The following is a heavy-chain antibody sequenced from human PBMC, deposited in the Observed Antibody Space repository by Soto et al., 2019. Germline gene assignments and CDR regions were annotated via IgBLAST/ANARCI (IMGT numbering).Heavy chain of an antibody. J-gene: IGHJ6*02. CDR2: IIPLLGSP. Sequence: QVQLVQSGAEVKKPGSSVKVSCRASGGTFSSYAVSWVRQAPGQGLEWMGVIIPLLGSPKYAQKFQGRVTITADDSATTAYMELTGLRSDDTAGYYCARESSSPNYYYYGMDVWGQGTTVTVSS. V-gene: IGHV1-69*01. CDR1: GGTFSSYA. D-gene: IGHD2-2*01. CDR3: ARESSSPNYYYYGMDV.